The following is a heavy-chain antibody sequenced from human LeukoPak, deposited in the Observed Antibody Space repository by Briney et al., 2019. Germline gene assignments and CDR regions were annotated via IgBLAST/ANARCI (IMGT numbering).Heavy chain of an antibody. Sequence: PSETLSLTCAVYGGSFSGYYWSWLRQPPGKGLEWIGEINHSGSTNYNPSLKSRVTISVDTSKNQCSLKLSSVTAADTAVYCCARPREGSLDYWGQGTLVTVSS. D-gene: IGHD1-26*01. CDR3: ARPREGSLDY. V-gene: IGHV4-34*01. CDR2: INHSGST. J-gene: IGHJ4*02. CDR1: GGSFSGYY.